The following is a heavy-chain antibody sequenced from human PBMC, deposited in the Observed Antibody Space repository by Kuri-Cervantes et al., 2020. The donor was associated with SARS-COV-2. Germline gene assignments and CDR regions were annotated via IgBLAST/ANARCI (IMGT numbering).Heavy chain of an antibody. Sequence: ASVKVSCKASGYTFTSYGISWVRQAPGQGLEWMGWISTYSGNTNYAQRLQGRVTMTTDTSTSTAYMELSSLRSDDTAVFYCAKNWGASGWYPFDCWGQGTLVTVSS. J-gene: IGHJ4*02. V-gene: IGHV1-18*01. CDR2: ISTYSGNT. CDR1: GYTFTSYG. CDR3: AKNWGASGWYPFDC. D-gene: IGHD6-19*01.